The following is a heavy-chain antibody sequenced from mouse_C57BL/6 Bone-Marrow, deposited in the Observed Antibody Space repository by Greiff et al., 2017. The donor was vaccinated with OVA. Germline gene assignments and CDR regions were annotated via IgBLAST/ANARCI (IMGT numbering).Heavy chain of an antibody. CDR2: INPDSSTI. J-gene: IGHJ1*03. D-gene: IGHD1-1*01. CDR1: GFDFSRYW. CDR3: ARKNYYGGAGYFDV. V-gene: IGHV4-1*01. Sequence: EVKLQESGGGLVQPGGSLKLSCAASGFDFSRYWMSWVRRAPGKGLEWIGEINPDSSTINYAPSLKDKFIISRDNAKNTLYLQMSKVRSEDTALYYCARKNYYGGAGYFDVWGTGTTVTVSS.